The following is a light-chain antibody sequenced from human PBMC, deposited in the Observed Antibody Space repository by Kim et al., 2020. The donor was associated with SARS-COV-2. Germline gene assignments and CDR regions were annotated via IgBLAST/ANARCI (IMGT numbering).Light chain of an antibody. CDR3: QQNYSTPRT. V-gene: IGKV1-39*01. CDR1: QSISSY. CDR2: AAS. Sequence: AYVGDRITITCRASQSISSYLNWYQQKPGKAPKLLIYAASSLQSGVPLRFSGSGSETDFTLTISSLQPEDFATYDCQQNYSTPRTFGQGTKVDI. J-gene: IGKJ1*01.